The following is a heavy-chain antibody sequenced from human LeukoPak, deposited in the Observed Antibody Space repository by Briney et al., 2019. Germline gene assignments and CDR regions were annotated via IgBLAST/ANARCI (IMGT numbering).Heavy chain of an antibody. CDR2: TYYRSKWYN. J-gene: IGHJ4*02. D-gene: IGHD3-10*01. CDR1: GDSVSSSSAA. CDR3: ARGTGTFDF. Sequence: SQTLSLTCAISGDSVSSSSAAWSWIRQSPSRGLEWLGGTYYRSKWYNDYANSVKSRISINSDTSKNQISLQLNSVTPEDTAVYYCARGTGTFDFWGQGTLVTVSS. V-gene: IGHV6-1*01.